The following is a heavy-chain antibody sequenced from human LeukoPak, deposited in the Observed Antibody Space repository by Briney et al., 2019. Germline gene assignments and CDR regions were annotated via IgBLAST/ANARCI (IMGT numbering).Heavy chain of an antibody. Sequence: ASVKVSCKASGYTFTSYDINWVRQATGQGLEWMGWMNPNSGNTGYAQKFQGRVTMTRNTSISTAYMELSSLRSEDAAVYYCVRGLYDSSGYYIDYWGQGTLATVSS. J-gene: IGHJ4*02. V-gene: IGHV1-8*01. CDR2: MNPNSGNT. CDR3: VRGLYDSSGYYIDY. CDR1: GYTFTSYD. D-gene: IGHD3-22*01.